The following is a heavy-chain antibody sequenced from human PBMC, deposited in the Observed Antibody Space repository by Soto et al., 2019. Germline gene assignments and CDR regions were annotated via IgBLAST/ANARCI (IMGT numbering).Heavy chain of an antibody. V-gene: IGHV1-46*01. Sequence: ASVKVSCKASGYTFTSYYMHWVRQAPGQGLEWMGIINPTDGSTTYAQKFQGRVTMTRDTSTNTVYMEVSSLRSEDTAVYYCARNDRRGYYFPDYWGQGTLVTVSS. CDR3: ARNDRRGYYFPDY. J-gene: IGHJ4*02. D-gene: IGHD3-22*01. CDR1: GYTFTSYY. CDR2: INPTDGST.